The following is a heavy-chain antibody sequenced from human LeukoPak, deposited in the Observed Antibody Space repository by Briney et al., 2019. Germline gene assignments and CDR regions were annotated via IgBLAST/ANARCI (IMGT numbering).Heavy chain of an antibody. Sequence: SETLSLTCTVSGGSISSYYWSWIRQPAGKGLEWLGRIYTSGSTNYNPSLKSRVTMSVDTSKNQFSLKLSSVTAADTAVYYCARVRSSSWYNYYYYMDVWGKGTTVTISS. CDR2: IYTSGST. CDR3: ARVRSSSWYNYYYYMDV. V-gene: IGHV4-4*07. CDR1: GGSISSYY. D-gene: IGHD6-13*01. J-gene: IGHJ6*03.